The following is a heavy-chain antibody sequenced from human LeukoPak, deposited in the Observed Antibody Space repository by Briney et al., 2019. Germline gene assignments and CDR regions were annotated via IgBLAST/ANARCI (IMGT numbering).Heavy chain of an antibody. V-gene: IGHV4-31*03. CDR2: IYSSGST. CDR3: ARGGGAIVVVPAAPPNV. CDR1: GGSINTVGDY. Sequence: PSETLSLTCTVSGGSINTVGDYWSWIRQHPGKGLEWIGYIYSSGSTYYNPSLERRLTISLDTSKNQFSLKLRSVTAADTAVYYCARGGGAIVVVPAAPPNVWGQGTTVTVSS. D-gene: IGHD2-2*01. J-gene: IGHJ6*02.